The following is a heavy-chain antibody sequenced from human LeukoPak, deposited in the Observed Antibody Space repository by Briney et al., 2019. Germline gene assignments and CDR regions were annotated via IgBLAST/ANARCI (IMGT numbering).Heavy chain of an antibody. Sequence: ASVKVSCKASGYTFTGYYMHWVRQAPGQGLEWMGWINPNSGGTNYAQKFQGIVTMTRDTSTSTVYMELSSLRSEDTAVYYCARGPRITLVRGGQWHYYMDVWGKGTTVTISS. CDR1: GYTFTGYY. J-gene: IGHJ6*03. D-gene: IGHD3-10*01. CDR3: ARGPRITLVRGGQWHYYMDV. CDR2: INPNSGGT. V-gene: IGHV1-2*02.